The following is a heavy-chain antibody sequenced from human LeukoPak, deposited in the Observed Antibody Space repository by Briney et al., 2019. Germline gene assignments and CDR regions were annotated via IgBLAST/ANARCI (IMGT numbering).Heavy chain of an antibody. V-gene: IGHV1-3*01. CDR2: INAGNGNT. CDR3: ARISLVAGPFDY. J-gene: IGHJ4*02. D-gene: IGHD6-19*01. CDR1: GYTFTSYA. Sequence: GASVKVSCKASGYTFTSYAMHWVRQAPGQRLEWMGWINAGNGNTKYSQKFQGRVTITRDTSASTAYMELSSLRSEDTAVYYCARISLVAGPFDYWGQGTLVTVPS.